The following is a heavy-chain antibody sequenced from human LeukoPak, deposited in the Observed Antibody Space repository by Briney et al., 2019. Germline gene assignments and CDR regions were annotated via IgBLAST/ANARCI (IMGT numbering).Heavy chain of an antibody. V-gene: IGHV1-46*01. CDR2: ISPSGGST. CDR1: GYTFTSNY. CDR3: ARDNSVGDNAWWFDP. Sequence: ASVKVSCKAFGYTFTSNYMHWVRQAPGQGPEWMGVISPSGGSTTYAQKFQGTVTLTRDMSTSTDYLELSSLRSEDTAVYYCARDNSVGDNAWWFDPWGQGTLVTVSS. J-gene: IGHJ5*02. D-gene: IGHD1-26*01.